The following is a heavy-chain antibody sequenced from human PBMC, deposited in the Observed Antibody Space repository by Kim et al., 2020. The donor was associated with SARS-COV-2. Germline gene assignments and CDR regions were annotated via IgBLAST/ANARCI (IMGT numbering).Heavy chain of an antibody. Sequence: SQKFQGRVTITRDTSASTAYMELSSLRSEDTAVYYCASIRDGYSGSYIDYWGQGTLVTVSS. V-gene: IGHV1-3*01. J-gene: IGHJ4*02. D-gene: IGHD1-26*01. CDR3: ASIRDGYSGSYIDY.